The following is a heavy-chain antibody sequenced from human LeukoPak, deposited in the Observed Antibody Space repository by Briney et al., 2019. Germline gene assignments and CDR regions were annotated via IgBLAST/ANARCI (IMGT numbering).Heavy chain of an antibody. D-gene: IGHD4-17*01. Sequence: SETLSLTCAVYGGSFSGYYWSWIRQPPGKGLEWIGYIYNSGSTYYNPSLKSRVTISVDRSKNQFSLKLTSVTAADTAVYYCARAFPFGDYGDPDAFDIWGQGTMVTVSS. V-gene: IGHV4-59*12. J-gene: IGHJ3*02. CDR2: IYNSGST. CDR1: GGSFSGYY. CDR3: ARAFPFGDYGDPDAFDI.